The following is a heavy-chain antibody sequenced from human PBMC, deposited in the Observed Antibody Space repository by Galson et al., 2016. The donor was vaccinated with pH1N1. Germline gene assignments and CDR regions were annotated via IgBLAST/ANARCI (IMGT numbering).Heavy chain of an antibody. D-gene: IGHD4-17*01. Sequence: SLRLSCAASGFTFGAFAMTWVRQAPGKGLEWVSIISGSGSGTYYADSVKGRFTVSRDNSKNTLFLQMNSLRAVDTALYYCAKGAAVTTRPRIDYWGQGILVTVSS. CDR1: GFTFGAFA. J-gene: IGHJ4*02. V-gene: IGHV3-23*01. CDR3: AKGAAVTTRPRIDY. CDR2: ISGSGSGT.